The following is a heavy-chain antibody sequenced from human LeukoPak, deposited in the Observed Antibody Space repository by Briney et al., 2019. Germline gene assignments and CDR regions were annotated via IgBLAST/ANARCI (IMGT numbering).Heavy chain of an antibody. D-gene: IGHD3-22*01. Sequence: SVKVSCKASGGTFSSYAISWVRQAPGQGLEWMGWIIPIFGTANYAQKFQGRVTITADESTSTAYMELSSLRSEDTAVYYCARHTDYDSSAVFDYWGQGTLVTVSS. J-gene: IGHJ4*02. CDR3: ARHTDYDSSAVFDY. CDR2: IIPIFGTA. V-gene: IGHV1-69*13. CDR1: GGTFSSYA.